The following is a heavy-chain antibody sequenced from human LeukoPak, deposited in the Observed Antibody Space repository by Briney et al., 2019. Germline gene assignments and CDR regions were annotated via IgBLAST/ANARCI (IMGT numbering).Heavy chain of an antibody. Sequence: SQTLSLTCAISGDSVSSNSAAWNWSRQSPSRGLEWLGRTYYRSKWYNDYAVSVKSRITINPDTSKNQFSLQLNSVTPEDTAVYYCARGDYDFWSGYPHYFDYWGQGTLVTVSS. D-gene: IGHD3-3*01. V-gene: IGHV6-1*01. CDR2: TYYRSKWYN. J-gene: IGHJ4*02. CDR3: ARGDYDFWSGYPHYFDY. CDR1: GDSVSSNSAA.